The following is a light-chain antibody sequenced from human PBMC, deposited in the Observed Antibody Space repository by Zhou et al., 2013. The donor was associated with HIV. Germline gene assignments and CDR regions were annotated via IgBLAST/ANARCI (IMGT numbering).Light chain of an antibody. CDR1: QSISSW. V-gene: IGKV1-5*03. CDR3: QQYNSYPRT. Sequence: DIQMTQSPSIVSASVGDRVTITCRASQSISSWLAWYQQKPGKVPKLLIYTASTLQNGVPSRFSGSGFGTEFYLTISSLQPDDLATYFCQQYNSYPRTFGPGTKRGN. J-gene: IGKJ1*01. CDR2: TAS.